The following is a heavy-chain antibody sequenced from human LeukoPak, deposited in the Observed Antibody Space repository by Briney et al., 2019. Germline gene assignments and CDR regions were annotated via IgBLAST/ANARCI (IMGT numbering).Heavy chain of an antibody. CDR1: GFTFSSYE. D-gene: IGHD3-22*01. Sequence: PGGSLRPSCAASGFTFSSYEMNWVRQAPGKGLEWVSYISSSGSTIYYADSVKGRFTISRDNAKNSLYLQMNSLRAEDTAVYYCATPPRHYYDSSGYFRYFDYWGQGTLVTVSS. CDR2: ISSSGSTI. V-gene: IGHV3-48*03. CDR3: ATPPRHYYDSSGYFRYFDY. J-gene: IGHJ4*02.